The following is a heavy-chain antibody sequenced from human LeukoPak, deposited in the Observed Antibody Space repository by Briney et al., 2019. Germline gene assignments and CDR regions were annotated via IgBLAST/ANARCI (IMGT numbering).Heavy chain of an antibody. CDR2: ISGSGGTT. Sequence: GGSLRLSCAASGFTFSSYAMTWVRQAPGKGLEWVSVISGSGGTTYYADSVKGRFTISRDNSKNTLYLQMNSLRAEDTAVYYCAKGEVQFDYWGQGTLVSVSS. CDR1: GFTFSSYA. CDR3: AKGEVQFDY. V-gene: IGHV3-23*01. J-gene: IGHJ4*02.